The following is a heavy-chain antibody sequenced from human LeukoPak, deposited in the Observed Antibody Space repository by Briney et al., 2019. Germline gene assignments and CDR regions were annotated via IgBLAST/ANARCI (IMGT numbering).Heavy chain of an antibody. CDR2: INQDGSEK. CDR3: ARADRFIANAS. Sequence: PGGSLRLSCAASGFTFSSYRMSWVRQAPGKGLERVANINQDGSEKYYADSVKGRFTISRDNAKNTLYLQMNSLAAEYSAVHYCARADRFIANASSGQGTLVTVSS. CDR1: GFTFSSYR. J-gene: IGHJ5*02. V-gene: IGHV3-7*01. D-gene: IGHD6-13*01.